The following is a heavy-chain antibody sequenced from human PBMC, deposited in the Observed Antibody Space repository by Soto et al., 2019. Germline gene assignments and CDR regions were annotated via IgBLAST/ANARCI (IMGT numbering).Heavy chain of an antibody. CDR1: GGTFSTYS. CDR3: ASSSGNNYGVGTNYYFDY. CDR2: IIPIFGTA. J-gene: IGHJ4*02. D-gene: IGHD1-26*01. V-gene: IGHV1-69*06. Sequence: QVQLVQSGAEVKKPGSSVKVSCKTSGGTFSTYSIVWVRQATGEGLEWMGGIIPIFGTANYAQKFQDRVTITADKSTNTAFMELSSRKSEDTAMYYCASSSGNNYGVGTNYYFDYWGQGTLVTVSS.